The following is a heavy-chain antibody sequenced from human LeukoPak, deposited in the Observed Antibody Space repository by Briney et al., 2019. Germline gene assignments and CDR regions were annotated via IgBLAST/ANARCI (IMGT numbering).Heavy chain of an antibody. Sequence: ASVKVSCKASGYTCTGYYMHWVRQAPGQGLEWMGWINPNSGGTNYAQKFQGWVTMTRDTSISTAYMELSRLRSDDTAVYYCARLNLRGSSWTYYFDYWGQGTLVTVSS. D-gene: IGHD6-13*01. CDR3: ARLNLRGSSWTYYFDY. CDR1: GYTCTGYY. J-gene: IGHJ4*02. CDR2: INPNSGGT. V-gene: IGHV1-2*04.